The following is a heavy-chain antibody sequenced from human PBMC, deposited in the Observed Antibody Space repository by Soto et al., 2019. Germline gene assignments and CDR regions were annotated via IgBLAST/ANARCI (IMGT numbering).Heavy chain of an antibody. V-gene: IGHV1-69*13. CDR1: GGTFSSYA. D-gene: IGHD3-22*01. CDR2: IIPIFGTA. Sequence: SVKVSCKASGGTFSSYAISWVRQAPGQGLEWMGGIIPIFGTANYEQKFQDRVTITADESTSTAYMELSSLRSEDTAVYYCARDPVGPYDSSGYYDYWGQGTLVTAPQ. CDR3: ARDPVGPYDSSGYYDY. J-gene: IGHJ4*02.